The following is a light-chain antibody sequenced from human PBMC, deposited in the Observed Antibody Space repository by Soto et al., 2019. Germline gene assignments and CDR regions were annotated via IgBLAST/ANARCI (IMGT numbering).Light chain of an antibody. V-gene: IGKV3-15*01. J-gene: IGKJ1*01. CDR3: QHFNSWPLL. CDR2: GAS. CDR1: QNVNNR. Sequence: EIVMTQSPAMLSVSPGERATLSCRASQNVNNRLAWYQQKAGQPPRLLIYGASTRATGIPARFSGSGSGTEFTLTISSLQSEDFAVYYCQHFNSWPLLFGQGTKVDIK.